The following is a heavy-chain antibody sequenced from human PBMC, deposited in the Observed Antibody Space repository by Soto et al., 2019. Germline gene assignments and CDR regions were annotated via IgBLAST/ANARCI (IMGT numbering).Heavy chain of an antibody. V-gene: IGHV3-23*01. J-gene: IGHJ6*02. CDR2: VSGSGGST. CDR1: GFTFSSYA. D-gene: IGHD2-2*01. Sequence: EVQLLESGGGLVQPGGSLRLSCAASGFTFSSYAMSWVRQAPGKGLEWVSAVSGSGGSTYYADSVKGRFTISRDNSKNPRYLQINSLRAEDTPVYYCAKDPALVPAARGKYYYGMDVWGQGTTVTVSS. CDR3: AKDPALVPAARGKYYYGMDV.